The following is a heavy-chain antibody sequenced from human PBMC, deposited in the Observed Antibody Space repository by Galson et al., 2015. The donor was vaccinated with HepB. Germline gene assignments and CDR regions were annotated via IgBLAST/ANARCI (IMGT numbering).Heavy chain of an antibody. Sequence: SLRLSCAASGFIFSNYGIHWVRQAPGKGLQWVALISYDGSNKYYADSVKGRFTISRDNSKNTLFLQMNSLRAEDAAVYYCAKEGSPSHYNNAMDVWGQGTTGTVSS. CDR1: GFIFSNYG. CDR2: ISYDGSNK. J-gene: IGHJ6*02. V-gene: IGHV3-30*18. D-gene: IGHD3-9*01. CDR3: AKEGSPSHYNNAMDV.